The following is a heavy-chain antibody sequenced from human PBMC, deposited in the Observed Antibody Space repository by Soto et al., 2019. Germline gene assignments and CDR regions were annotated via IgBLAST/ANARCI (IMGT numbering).Heavy chain of an antibody. D-gene: IGHD6-13*01. Sequence: PVGSLRLSCAASGFTFSSYSMNWVRQAPGKGLEWVSYISSSSSTIYYADSVKGRFTISRDNAKNSLYLQMNSLRAEDTAVYYCARDLGSSWYPEYFQHWGQGTLVTVSS. J-gene: IGHJ1*01. CDR1: GFTFSSYS. CDR2: ISSSSSTI. CDR3: ARDLGSSWYPEYFQH. V-gene: IGHV3-48*01.